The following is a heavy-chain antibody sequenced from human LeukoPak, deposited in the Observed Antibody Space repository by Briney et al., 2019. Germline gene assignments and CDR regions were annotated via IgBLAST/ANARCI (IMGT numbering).Heavy chain of an antibody. D-gene: IGHD6-19*01. CDR3: AKDSGSGWYGGSFDY. J-gene: IGHJ4*02. Sequence: GGSLRLSCAASGFTFSSYAMSWVRQAPGKGLEWVSAISGSGGSTYYADSVKGRFTISRDNSKNTLYLQMNSLRAEDTAVYYCAKDSGSGWYGGSFDYWGQGTLVTVSS. V-gene: IGHV3-23*01. CDR2: ISGSGGST. CDR1: GFTFSSYA.